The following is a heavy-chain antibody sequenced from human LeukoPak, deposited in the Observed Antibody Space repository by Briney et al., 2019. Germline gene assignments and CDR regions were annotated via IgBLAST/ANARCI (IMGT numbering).Heavy chain of an antibody. CDR2: IYYSGTT. J-gene: IGHJ4*02. CDR3: ARHSSSWYHFDY. Sequence: SETLSLTCTVSGDSISSSSYYWGWIRQPPGKGLEWIGSIYYSGTTYYNPSLKSRVTISVVTSKNQFSLKLSSVTAAYTAAYYCARHSSSWYHFDYWGQGTLVTVSS. D-gene: IGHD6-13*01. V-gene: IGHV4-39*01. CDR1: GDSISSSSYY.